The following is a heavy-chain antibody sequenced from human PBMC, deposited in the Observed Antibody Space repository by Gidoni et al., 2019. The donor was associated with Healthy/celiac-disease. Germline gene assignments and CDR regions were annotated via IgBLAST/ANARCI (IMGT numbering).Heavy chain of an antibody. J-gene: IGHJ4*02. CDR1: GFTFSSYG. CDR3: AKDLGDYYDSSGYYFPLDY. CDR2: ISYDGSNK. Sequence: QVQLVQSGGGVVQPGRSLRLSCAASGFTFSSYGMPWVRPAPGKGLEWVAVISYDGSNKYYADSVKGRFTISRDNSKNTLYLQMNSLRAEDTAVYYCAKDLGDYYDSSGYYFPLDYWGQGTLVTVSS. D-gene: IGHD3-22*01. V-gene: IGHV3-30*18.